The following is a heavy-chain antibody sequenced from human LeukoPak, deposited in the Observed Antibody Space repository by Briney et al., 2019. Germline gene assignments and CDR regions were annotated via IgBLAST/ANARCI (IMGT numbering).Heavy chain of an antibody. Sequence: GGSLRLSCAASGFTFSSYAMSWVRQAPGKGLEWVSGISGSASSTNYADSVEGRFTISRDNSKNEVYLQMNSLRAEDTVVYYCAKDQGRGYGSGSFSSDYWGQGTLVTVSS. CDR3: AKDQGRGYGSGSFSSDY. D-gene: IGHD3-10*01. CDR2: ISGSASST. J-gene: IGHJ4*02. V-gene: IGHV3-23*01. CDR1: GFTFSSYA.